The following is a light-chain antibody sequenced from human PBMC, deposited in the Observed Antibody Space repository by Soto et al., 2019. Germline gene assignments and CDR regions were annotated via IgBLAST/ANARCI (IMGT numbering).Light chain of an antibody. CDR2: EVS. CDR1: SSDVGGYNY. Sequence: QSVLTQPASVSGSPGQSIAISCTGTSSDVGGYNYVSWYQQHPDKAPKLIIHEVSNRPSGVCDRFSGSKSGNTASLSISGLQADDEADYYCSSHTTDNTRGFGRGTKVTVL. J-gene: IGLJ1*01. CDR3: SSHTTDNTRG. V-gene: IGLV2-14*01.